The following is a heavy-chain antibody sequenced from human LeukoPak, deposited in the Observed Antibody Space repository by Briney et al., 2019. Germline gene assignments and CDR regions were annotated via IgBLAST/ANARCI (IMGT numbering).Heavy chain of an antibody. D-gene: IGHD3-22*01. Sequence: GGSLRLSCAASGFTFSSAWMTWVRQAPGKGLEWVGHIKNKTNGGTTDYAAPVKGRFIISRDDSKNTLYLQMNSLRAEDTAVYYCAKDLNYYDSSGSAADYWGQGTLVTVSS. CDR1: GFTFSSAW. V-gene: IGHV3-15*01. CDR2: IKNKTNGGTT. CDR3: AKDLNYYDSSGSAADY. J-gene: IGHJ4*02.